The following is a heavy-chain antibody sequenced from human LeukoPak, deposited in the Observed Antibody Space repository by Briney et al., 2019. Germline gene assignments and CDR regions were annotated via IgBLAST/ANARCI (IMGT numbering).Heavy chain of an antibody. J-gene: IGHJ4*02. V-gene: IGHV1-69*13. CDR2: IIPIFGTA. Sequence: GASVKVSCKASGYTFTSYGISWVRQAPGQGLEWMGGIIPIFGTANYAQKFQGRVTITADESTSTAYMELSSLRSEDTAVYYCARPKDPGRILTGYYDYWGQGTLVTVSS. CDR1: GYTFTSYG. D-gene: IGHD3-9*01. CDR3: ARPKDPGRILTGYYDY.